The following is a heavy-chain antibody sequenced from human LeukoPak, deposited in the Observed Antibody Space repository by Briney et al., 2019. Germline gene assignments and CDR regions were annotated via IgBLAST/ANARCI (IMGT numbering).Heavy chain of an antibody. Sequence: SETLSLTCAVYGGSFSGYYWSWIRQPPGKGLEWIGEINHSGSTNYNPSLKSRVTISVDTSKNQFSLKLSSVTAADTAVYYCARRIYGDYVDYWGQGTLVTVSS. D-gene: IGHD4-17*01. V-gene: IGHV4-34*01. CDR2: INHSGST. J-gene: IGHJ4*02. CDR1: GGSFSGYY. CDR3: ARRIYGDYVDY.